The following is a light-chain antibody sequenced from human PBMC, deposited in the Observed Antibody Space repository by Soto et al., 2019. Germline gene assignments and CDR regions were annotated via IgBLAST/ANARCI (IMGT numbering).Light chain of an antibody. CDR3: QQYGSFPRT. J-gene: IGKJ1*01. CDR2: AAS. Sequence: EIVLTQSPGTLSLSPGERATLSCRARQSVSSSHLAWYQQKPGQAPRLLIYAASSRATGIPDRFSGSGSGTDFSLTISRLEPEDFAVYYCQQYGSFPRTFGQGTKVEIE. CDR1: QSVSSSH. V-gene: IGKV3-20*01.